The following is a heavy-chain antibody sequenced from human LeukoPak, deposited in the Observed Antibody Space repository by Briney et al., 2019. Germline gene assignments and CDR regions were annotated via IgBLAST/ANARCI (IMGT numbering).Heavy chain of an antibody. V-gene: IGHV4-59*01. Sequence: SETLSPTCTVSGGSISSYYWSWIRQPPGKGLEWIGYIYYSGSTNYNPSLKSRVTISVDTSKNQFSLKLSSVTAADTAVYYCARGSLTGYYNWFDPWGQGALVTVSS. D-gene: IGHD3-9*01. J-gene: IGHJ5*02. CDR2: IYYSGST. CDR1: GGSISSYY. CDR3: ARGSLTGYYNWFDP.